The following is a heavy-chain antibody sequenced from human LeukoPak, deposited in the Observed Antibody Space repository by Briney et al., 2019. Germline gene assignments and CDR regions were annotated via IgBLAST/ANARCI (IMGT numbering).Heavy chain of an antibody. CDR3: AELLVPAADAVDP. V-gene: IGHV3-11*01. CDR1: GFTFSDYY. J-gene: IGHJ5*02. D-gene: IGHD2-2*01. CDR2: VGTAGKRI. Sequence: GGSLRLSCAASGFTFSDYYMSWIRQAPGKGLEWIAYVGTAGKRIDYAESVRGRFTTSRDDAKSSLFLQMDILTVEDPARYDCAELLVPAADAVDPSGERTLVTVS.